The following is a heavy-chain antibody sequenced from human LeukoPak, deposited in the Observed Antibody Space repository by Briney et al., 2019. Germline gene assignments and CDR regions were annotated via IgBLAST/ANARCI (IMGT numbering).Heavy chain of an antibody. CDR3: ARGGSYLSAFDI. Sequence: PGGSLRLSCAASGFTVSSNYMSWVRKAPGKGLEWVSVIYSGGSTYYADSVKGRFTISRDNSKSTLYIQMNSLRAEDTAVYYCARGGSYLSAFDIWGQGTMVTVSS. V-gene: IGHV3-53*01. CDR2: IYSGGST. J-gene: IGHJ3*02. CDR1: GFTVSSNY. D-gene: IGHD1-26*01.